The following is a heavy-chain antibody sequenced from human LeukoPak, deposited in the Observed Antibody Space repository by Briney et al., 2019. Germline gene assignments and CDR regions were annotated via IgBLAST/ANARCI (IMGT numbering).Heavy chain of an antibody. V-gene: IGHV1-2*02. CDR3: ARGTYCSGGSCYSVHFDY. CDR1: GYTFTGYY. CDR2: INPNSGGT. D-gene: IGHD2-15*01. Sequence: ASVKVSCKASGYTFTGYYMHWVRQAPGQGLEWMGWINPNSGGTNYAQKFQGRVTMTRDTSISTAYMELSRLRSDDTAVYYCARGTYCSGGSCYSVHFDYWGQGTLVTVSS. J-gene: IGHJ4*02.